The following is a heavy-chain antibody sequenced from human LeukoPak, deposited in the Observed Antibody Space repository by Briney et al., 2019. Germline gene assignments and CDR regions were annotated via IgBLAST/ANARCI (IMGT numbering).Heavy chain of an antibody. CDR2: IWYDGSDK. Sequence: GGSLRLSCAASGFTFSSFAMHWVRQAPGKGLEWVAFIWYDGSDKYYADSVKGRFTISRDNSKNTLYLQMNSLRAEDTAVFYCAKAHYDFWSGYYNDAFDIWGQGTMVTVSS. CDR1: GFTFSSFA. CDR3: AKAHYDFWSGYYNDAFDI. J-gene: IGHJ3*02. D-gene: IGHD3-3*01. V-gene: IGHV3-30*02.